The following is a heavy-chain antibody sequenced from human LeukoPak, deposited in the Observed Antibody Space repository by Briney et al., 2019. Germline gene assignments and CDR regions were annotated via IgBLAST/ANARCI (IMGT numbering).Heavy chain of an antibody. Sequence: GGSLRLSCAASGFTFSSYEMNWVRQAPGKGLEWVSGISGNAGSTYYGGSVRGRFTISRDNSKNTLYLQMNSLRAEDTAVYYCAKPKEPYYYYYYMDVWGKGTTVTVSS. D-gene: IGHD1-26*01. CDR3: AKPKEPYYYYYYMDV. CDR1: GFTFSSYE. CDR2: ISGNAGST. J-gene: IGHJ6*03. V-gene: IGHV3-23*01.